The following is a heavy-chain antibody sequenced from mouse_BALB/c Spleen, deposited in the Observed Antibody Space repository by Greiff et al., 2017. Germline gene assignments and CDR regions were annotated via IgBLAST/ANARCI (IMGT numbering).Heavy chain of an antibody. CDR1: GYSITSGYY. Sequence: VQLKESGPGLVKPSQSLSLTCSVTGYSITSGYYWNWIRQFPGNKLEWMGYISYDGSNNYNPSLKNRISITRDTSKNQFFLKLNSVTTEDTATYYCANYLPAMDYWGQGTSVTVSS. J-gene: IGHJ4*01. V-gene: IGHV3-6*02. CDR2: ISYDGSN. CDR3: ANYLPAMDY. D-gene: IGHD5-5*01.